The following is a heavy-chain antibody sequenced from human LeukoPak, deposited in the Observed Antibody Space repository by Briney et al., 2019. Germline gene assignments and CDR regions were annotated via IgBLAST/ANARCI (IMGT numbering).Heavy chain of an antibody. CDR1: GFTFSDYT. Sequence: GGSLRLSCAASGFTFSDYTMNWVRQAPGRGLEWVSSISSSSTYIYYADSVKGRFTISRDNSKNTLYLQTNSLRAEDTAVYYCAKDSLTFGTDYWGQGTLVTVSS. V-gene: IGHV3-21*01. CDR3: AKDSLTFGTDY. CDR2: ISSSSTYI. D-gene: IGHD3/OR15-3a*01. J-gene: IGHJ4*02.